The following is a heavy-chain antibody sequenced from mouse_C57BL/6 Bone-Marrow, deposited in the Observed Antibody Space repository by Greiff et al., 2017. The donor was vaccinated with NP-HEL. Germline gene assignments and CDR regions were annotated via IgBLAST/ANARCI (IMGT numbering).Heavy chain of an antibody. J-gene: IGHJ2*01. V-gene: IGHV5-4*01. CDR3: ARRDTTVSYYFDY. CDR1: GFTFSSYA. CDR2: ISDGGSYT. Sequence: EVQLVESGGGLVKPGGSLKLSCAASGFTFSSYAMSWVRQTPEKRLEWVATISDGGSYTYYPDNVKGRFTISRDNAKNNLYLQMSHLKSEDTAMYYCARRDTTVSYYFDYWGQGTTLTVSS. D-gene: IGHD1-1*01.